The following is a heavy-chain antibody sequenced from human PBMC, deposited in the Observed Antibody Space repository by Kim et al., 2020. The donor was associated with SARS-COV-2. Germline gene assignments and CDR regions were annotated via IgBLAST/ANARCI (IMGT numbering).Heavy chain of an antibody. J-gene: IGHJ4*02. V-gene: IGHV1-69*13. CDR2: IDPIFGSP. D-gene: IGHD1-1*01. CDR3: ARARGTFGTPVDY. CDR1: GDTFKNYA. Sequence: SVKVSCKASGDTFKNYAFGWVRQAPGQGLEWMGGIDPIFGSPKYAQKFQGRITITADESASTVYLELTNLTPEDTAFFYCARARGTFGTPVDYWGRGTLVIVSS.